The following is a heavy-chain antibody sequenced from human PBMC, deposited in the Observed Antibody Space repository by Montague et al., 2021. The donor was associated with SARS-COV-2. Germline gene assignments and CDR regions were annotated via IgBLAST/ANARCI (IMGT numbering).Heavy chain of an antibody. D-gene: IGHD3-10*01. CDR1: GGSLSGYY. CDR3: ASGIYPSGSYYNRYYYGLNI. Sequence: SETPSLTCAVYGGSLSGYYWSWIRQPPEKGLEWIGEINHSANTKYNPSLKSPVTISIDTSKNQFSLKMTSVTAADTATYYCASGIYPSGSYYNRYYYGLNIWGPGTTVIVSS. J-gene: IGHJ6*02. V-gene: IGHV4-34*01. CDR2: INHSANT.